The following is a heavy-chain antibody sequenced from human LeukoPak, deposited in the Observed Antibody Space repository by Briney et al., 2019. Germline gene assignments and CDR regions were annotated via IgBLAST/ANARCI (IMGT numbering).Heavy chain of an antibody. V-gene: IGHV4-61*01. D-gene: IGHD3-22*01. CDR3: ARAPDSNVFFDY. CDR2: IYYSGST. J-gene: IGHJ4*02. Sequence: SETLSLTCTVSGGSINSGIYYWNWIRQHPGKGLEWIGYIYYSGSTNYNPSLKSRVTMSVDTSKNQFSLRLSSVTAADTAVYYCARAPDSNVFFDYWGQGTLVTVSS. CDR1: GGSINSGIYY.